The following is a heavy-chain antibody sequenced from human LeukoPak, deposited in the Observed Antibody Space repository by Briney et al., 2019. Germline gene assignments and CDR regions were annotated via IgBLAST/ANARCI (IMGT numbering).Heavy chain of an antibody. CDR2: ISYDGSNK. D-gene: IGHD3-16*01. J-gene: IGHJ4*02. CDR1: GFTFSSYG. CDR3: AKGDLTYYDYVWGSYIIDY. V-gene: IGHV3-30*18. Sequence: GGSLRLSCAASGFTFSSYGMRWVRQAPGKGLEWVAVISYDGSNKYYADSVKGRFTISRDNSKNTLYLQMNSLRAEDTAVYYCAKGDLTYYDYVWGSYIIDYWGQGTLVTVSS.